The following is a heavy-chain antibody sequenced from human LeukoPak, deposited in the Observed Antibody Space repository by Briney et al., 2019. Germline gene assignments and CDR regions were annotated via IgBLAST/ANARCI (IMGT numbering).Heavy chain of an antibody. V-gene: IGHV1-18*01. CDR1: GYSFTTYG. CDR3: ASSITMVRGVIPTPGYFDY. Sequence: ASVKVSCKASGYSFTTYGISWVRQAPGQGLEWMGWISANNNNTDNVQKLQGRVTMTTDTSTSTAYMELRSLRSDDTAMYYCASSITMVRGVIPTPGYFDYWGQGTLVTVSS. J-gene: IGHJ4*02. D-gene: IGHD3-10*01. CDR2: ISANNNNT.